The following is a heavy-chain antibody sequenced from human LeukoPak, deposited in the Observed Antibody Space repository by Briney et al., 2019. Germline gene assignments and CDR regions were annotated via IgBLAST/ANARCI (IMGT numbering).Heavy chain of an antibody. V-gene: IGHV1-8*01. Sequence: ASVKVSCKASGYTFTSYDFNWVRQATGQGLEWMGWMNPNSGNTGYAQKFQGRVTMTRNTSISTAYMELSSLRSEDTAVYYCARGDYDFWSGYYWFDYWGQGTLVTVSS. D-gene: IGHD3-3*01. CDR3: ARGDYDFWSGYYWFDY. CDR2: MNPNSGNT. CDR1: GYTFTSYD. J-gene: IGHJ4*02.